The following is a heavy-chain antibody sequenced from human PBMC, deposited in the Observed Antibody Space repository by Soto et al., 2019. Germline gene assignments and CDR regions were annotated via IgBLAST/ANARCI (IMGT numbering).Heavy chain of an antibody. D-gene: IGHD3-16*01. J-gene: IGHJ6*02. V-gene: IGHV6-1*01. CDR2: TYYRSKWYF. Sequence: PSQTLSLTCAISGDSVSSSGAAWNWIRQSPSRGLEWLGRTYYRSKWYFDYAASVQSRINISPDTSRNQFSLQVNSVTPEDTAVYYCARVACNYRTCLDGLDVWGQGTTVTVSS. CDR1: GDSVSSSGAA. CDR3: ARVACNYRTCLDGLDV.